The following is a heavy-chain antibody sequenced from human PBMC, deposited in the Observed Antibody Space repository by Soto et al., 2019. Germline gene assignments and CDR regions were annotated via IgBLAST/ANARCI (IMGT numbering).Heavy chain of an antibody. CDR1: GFSFNNYN. D-gene: IGHD3-22*01. V-gene: IGHV3-48*02. Sequence: EAQLVESGGGLVQPGGSLRLSCAASGFSFNNYNMNWVRQAPGKGLEWVSYISGGSNRIYYADSVKGRFTISRDNAKNSLYQQMNSLRDEDTAVYYCARDEMTVGFDYWGQGTLVTVSS. CDR3: ARDEMTVGFDY. J-gene: IGHJ4*02. CDR2: ISGGSNRI.